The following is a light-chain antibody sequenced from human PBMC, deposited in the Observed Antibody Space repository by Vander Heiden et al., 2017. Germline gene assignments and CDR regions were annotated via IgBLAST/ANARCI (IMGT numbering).Light chain of an antibody. Sequence: LVMTQSPATLPVSPGETATLTCRASQTVTTKLAWYQHKPGQAPRLLIYHASTRATDIPARFSGGGSGTEFTLTISSPQSEDSAVYYCQHDDNWPNTFGRGTQLEIK. CDR2: HAS. V-gene: IGKV3-15*01. CDR3: QHDDNWPNT. J-gene: IGKJ5*01. CDR1: QTVTTK.